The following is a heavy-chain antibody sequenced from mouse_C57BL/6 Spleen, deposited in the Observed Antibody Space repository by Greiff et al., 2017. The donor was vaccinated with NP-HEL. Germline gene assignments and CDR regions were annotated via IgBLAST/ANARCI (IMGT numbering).Heavy chain of an antibody. CDR1: GYTFTSYW. D-gene: IGHD2-3*01. J-gene: IGHJ4*01. V-gene: IGHV1-64*01. CDR3: AREWLLRGAMDY. CDR2: IHPNSGST. Sequence: VQLQQPGAELVKPGASVKLSCKASGYTFTSYWMHWVKQRPGQGLEWIGMIHPNSGSTNYNEKFKSKATLTVDKSSSTAYMQLSSLTSEDSAVYYCAREWLLRGAMDYWGQGTSVTVSS.